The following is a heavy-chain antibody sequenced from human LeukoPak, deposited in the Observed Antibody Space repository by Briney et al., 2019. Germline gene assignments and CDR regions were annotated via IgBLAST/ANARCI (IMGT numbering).Heavy chain of an antibody. CDR1: GGSISSYY. Sequence: SETLSLTCTVSGGSISSYYWSWIRLPPGKGLEWIGYIYYTGATYHNPSLKSRVTISLDTSKNQFSLKLSSVTAADAAVYYCARAGYSYGTGYYFDYWGQGALVTVSS. J-gene: IGHJ4*02. CDR3: ARAGYSYGTGYYFDY. CDR2: IYYTGAT. D-gene: IGHD5-18*01. V-gene: IGHV4-59*01.